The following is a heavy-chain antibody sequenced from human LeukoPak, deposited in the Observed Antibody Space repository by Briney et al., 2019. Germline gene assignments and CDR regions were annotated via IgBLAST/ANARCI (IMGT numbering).Heavy chain of an antibody. V-gene: IGHV4-34*01. D-gene: IGHD3-22*01. Sequence: SETLSLTCAVYGGSFSGYYWSWIRQPSGKGLEWLGEINHSGSTNYNPPLTSPHTTSVDTSNNQCSLKLSFVTAADTAVYYCARDSDYYDSSGYFDYWGQGTLVTVSS. CDR3: ARDSDYYDSSGYFDY. J-gene: IGHJ4*02. CDR2: INHSGST. CDR1: GGSFSGYY.